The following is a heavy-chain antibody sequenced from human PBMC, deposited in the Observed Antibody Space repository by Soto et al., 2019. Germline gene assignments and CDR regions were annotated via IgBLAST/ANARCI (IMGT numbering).Heavy chain of an antibody. CDR1: GFTFTNAW. V-gene: IGHV3-15*01. J-gene: IGHJ4*02. CDR2: VKSKSDGETT. CDR3: STDRRIASSDY. D-gene: IGHD2-21*01. Sequence: EVQLVESGGGLVKPGESLRLSCAASGFTFTNAWMGWVRQAPGKGLEWVGRVKSKSDGETTDYAAPVKGRFTISRDDSKNTLYLQTNSLNAEDTAVYYCSTDRRIASSDYWRQGTLVTVSS.